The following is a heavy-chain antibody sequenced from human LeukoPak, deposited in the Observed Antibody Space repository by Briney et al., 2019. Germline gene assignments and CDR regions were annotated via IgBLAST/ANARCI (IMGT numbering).Heavy chain of an antibody. V-gene: IGHV4-61*01. CDR2: IYYSGST. J-gene: IGHJ4*02. Sequence: SETLSLTCTVSGGSVSSGSYYRSWIRQPPGKGLEWIGYIYYSGSTNYNPSLKSRVTISVDTSKNQFSLKLSSVTAADTAVYYCARDPNGSGSYYNCWGQGTLVTVSS. D-gene: IGHD3-10*01. CDR1: GGSVSSGSYY. CDR3: ARDPNGSGSYYNC.